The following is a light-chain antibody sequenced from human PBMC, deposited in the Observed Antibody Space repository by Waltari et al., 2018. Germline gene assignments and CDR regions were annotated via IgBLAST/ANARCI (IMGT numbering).Light chain of an antibody. Sequence: QSVLTQPPSVSGAPGQTVTISCTGSDSNLGADYGAHWYQFFRGTAPRLLIFGDTNRPSGVPGRFSASKSGASASLTISGLRTEDEAIYYCQSYDRGLTQVFGGGTRLTVL. CDR1: DSNLGADYG. J-gene: IGLJ3*02. CDR3: QSYDRGLTQV. CDR2: GDT. V-gene: IGLV1-40*01.